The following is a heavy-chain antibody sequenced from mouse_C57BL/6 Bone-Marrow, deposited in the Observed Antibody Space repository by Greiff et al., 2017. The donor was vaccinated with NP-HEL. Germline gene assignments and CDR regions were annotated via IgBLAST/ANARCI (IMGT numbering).Heavy chain of an antibody. Sequence: EVKLEESGEGLVKPGGSLKLSCAASGFTFSSYAMSWVRQTPEKRLEWVAYISSGGDYIYYADTVKGRFTISRDNARNTLYLQMSSLKSEDTAMYYCTRVTYYYGVYYAMDYWGQGTSVTVSS. CDR2: ISSGGDYI. CDR3: TRVTYYYGVYYAMDY. V-gene: IGHV5-9-1*02. CDR1: GFTFSSYA. D-gene: IGHD1-1*01. J-gene: IGHJ4*01.